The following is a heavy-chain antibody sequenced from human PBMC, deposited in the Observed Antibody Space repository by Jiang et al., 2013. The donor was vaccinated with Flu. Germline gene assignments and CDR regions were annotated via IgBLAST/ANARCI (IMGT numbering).Heavy chain of an antibody. Sequence: GAEVKKPGSSVKVSCKASGGTFNTYAFIWVRQAPGQGLEWMGGVIPIFGTTNYAQKFQGRVTLTADESTSTAYMELSSLRSEDTALYYCARGRIAGTKASYYYYGMDVWGQGPRSPSP. J-gene: IGHJ6*02. D-gene: IGHD1-7*01. CDR3: ARGRIAGTKASYYYYGMDV. CDR1: GGTFNTYA. CDR2: VIPIFGTT. V-gene: IGHV1-69*01.